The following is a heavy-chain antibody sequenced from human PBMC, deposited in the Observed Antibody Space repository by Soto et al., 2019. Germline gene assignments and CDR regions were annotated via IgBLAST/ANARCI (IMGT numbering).Heavy chain of an antibody. CDR2: IYSGGST. D-gene: IGHD6-19*01. CDR3: AREEWGSSGWFGAFDI. V-gene: IGHV3-53*01. CDR1: GFTVSSNY. J-gene: IGHJ3*02. Sequence: GGSLRLSCAASGFTVSSNYMSWVRQAPGKGLEWVSVIYSGGSTYYADSVKGRFTISRDNSKNTLYLQMNSLRAEDTAVYYCAREEWGSSGWFGAFDIWGQGTMVTVSS.